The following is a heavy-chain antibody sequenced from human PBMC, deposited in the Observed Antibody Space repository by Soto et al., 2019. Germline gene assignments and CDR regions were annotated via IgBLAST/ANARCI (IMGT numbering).Heavy chain of an antibody. V-gene: IGHV3-30-3*01. CDR1: GFTFSSYA. Sequence: QVQLVESGGGVVQPGRSLRLSCAASGFTFSSYAMHWVRQAPGKGLEWVAVISYDGSNKYYADSVKGRFTISRDNSKNTLYLQMNSLRAEDTAVYYCAREAVSGMDVWGQGTTVTVSS. CDR3: AREAVSGMDV. J-gene: IGHJ6*02. D-gene: IGHD1-20*01. CDR2: ISYDGSNK.